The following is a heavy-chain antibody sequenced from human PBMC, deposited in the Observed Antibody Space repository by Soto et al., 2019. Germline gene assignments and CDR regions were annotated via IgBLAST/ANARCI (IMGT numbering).Heavy chain of an antibody. CDR2: ISSNGDDT. D-gene: IGHD3-10*01. V-gene: IGHV3-64*01. J-gene: IGHJ4*02. Sequence: EVQLVESGGGLVQPGGSLRLSCAASGFSFSSHAMHWVRQAPGKGLEYVSAISSNGDDTTYANSVKGRFAVSRDNSKSTLYLQMGSLRGEDMAVYYCVRGSEAWFGELWRWGQGTLVTVSS. CDR1: GFSFSSHA. CDR3: VRGSEAWFGELWR.